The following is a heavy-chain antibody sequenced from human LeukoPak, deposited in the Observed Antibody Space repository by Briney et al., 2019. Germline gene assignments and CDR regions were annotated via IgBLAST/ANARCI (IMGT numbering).Heavy chain of an antibody. CDR3: ARERRHYYDSSGYYYWGSYDY. CDR1: GYTFTSYD. Sequence: ASVKVSCKASGYTFTSYDINWVRQAPGQGLEWMGWISAYNGNTNYAQKLQGRVTMTTDTSTSTAYMELRSLRSEDTAVYYCARERRHYYDSSGYYYWGSYDYWGQGTLVTVSS. V-gene: IGHV1-18*01. J-gene: IGHJ4*02. CDR2: ISAYNGNT. D-gene: IGHD3-22*01.